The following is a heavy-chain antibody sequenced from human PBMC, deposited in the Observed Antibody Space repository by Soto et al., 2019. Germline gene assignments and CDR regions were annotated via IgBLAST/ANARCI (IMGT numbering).Heavy chain of an antibody. D-gene: IGHD5-12*01. J-gene: IGHJ4*02. CDR3: ARGARLTHFDS. Sequence: SETLSLTCTVSGASISPYYWSWIRQPPGEGLEWIGYIYYSGSTNYNPSLKSRVTISVDTSKNQFSLKLSSVTAADTAVCYCARGARLTHFDSWGQGALVTVSS. CDR2: IYYSGST. V-gene: IGHV4-59*01. CDR1: GASISPYY.